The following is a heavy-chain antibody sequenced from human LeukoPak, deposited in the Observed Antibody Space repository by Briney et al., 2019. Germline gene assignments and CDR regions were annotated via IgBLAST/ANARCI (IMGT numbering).Heavy chain of an antibody. CDR3: ARGTVVTPPRYYYYMDV. CDR1: GYTFTSYG. CDR2: INPNSGGT. V-gene: IGHV1-2*02. D-gene: IGHD4-23*01. J-gene: IGHJ6*03. Sequence: GASVKVSCKASGYTFTSYGISWVRQAPGQGLEWMGWINPNSGGTNYAQKFQGRVTMTRDTSISTAYMELSRLRSDDTAVYYCARGTVVTPPRYYYYMDVWGKGTTVTVSS.